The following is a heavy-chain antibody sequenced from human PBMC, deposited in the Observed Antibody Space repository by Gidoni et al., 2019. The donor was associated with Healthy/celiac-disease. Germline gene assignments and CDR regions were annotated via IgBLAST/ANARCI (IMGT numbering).Heavy chain of an antibody. CDR3: AKLLLPGIAVAGTGFFDY. CDR1: GFPFRSYA. Sequence: EVQLLDAGGGLVQPGGSLRLTCAASGFPFRSYARSWVRQAPGKGLEWVSAISGSGGSTYYADSVKGRFTISRDNSKNTLYLQMNSLRAEDTAVYYCAKLLLPGIAVAGTGFFDYWGQGTLVTVSS. D-gene: IGHD6-19*01. J-gene: IGHJ4*02. V-gene: IGHV3-23*01. CDR2: ISGSGGST.